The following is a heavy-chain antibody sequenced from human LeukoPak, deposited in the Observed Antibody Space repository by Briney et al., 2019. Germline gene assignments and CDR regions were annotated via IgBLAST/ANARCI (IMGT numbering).Heavy chain of an antibody. CDR3: ARYTGDSSGHDY. D-gene: IGHD3-22*01. CDR2: IYYSGST. CDR1: GGSISSSSYY. V-gene: IGHV4-39*07. Sequence: SETLSLTCTVSGGSISSSSYYWGWIRQPPGKGLEWIGSIYYSGSTYYNPSLKSRVTMSVDTSKNQFSLKLSSVTAADTAVYYCARYTGDSSGHDYWGQGTLVTVSS. J-gene: IGHJ4*02.